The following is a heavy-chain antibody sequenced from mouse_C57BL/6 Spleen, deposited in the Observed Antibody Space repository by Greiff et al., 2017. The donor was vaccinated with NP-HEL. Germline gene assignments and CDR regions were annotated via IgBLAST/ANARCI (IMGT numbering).Heavy chain of an antibody. V-gene: IGHV1-81*01. D-gene: IGHD1-1*01. CDR3: ARSHYYGSSYWYFDV. CDR1: GYTFTSYG. Sequence: VQLQESGAELARPGASVKLSCKASGYTFTSYGISWVKQRTGQGLEWIGEIYPRSGNTYYNEKFKGKATLTADKSSSTAYMELRSLTSEDSAVYFCARSHYYGSSYWYFDVWGTVTTVTVSS. J-gene: IGHJ1*03. CDR2: IYPRSGNT.